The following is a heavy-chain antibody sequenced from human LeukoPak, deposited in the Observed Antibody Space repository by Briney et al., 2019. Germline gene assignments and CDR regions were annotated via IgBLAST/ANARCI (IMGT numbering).Heavy chain of an antibody. D-gene: IGHD3-3*01. Sequence: GASVTVSFKASGYTFTVYYMHWVRQAPGQGLEWMGWINPNSGGTNYAQKFQGRVTMTRDTSISTAYMELSRLRSDDTAVYYCARARADFWSGFLWGQGTLVTVSS. J-gene: IGHJ4*02. CDR3: ARARADFWSGFL. V-gene: IGHV1-2*02. CDR2: INPNSGGT. CDR1: GYTFTVYY.